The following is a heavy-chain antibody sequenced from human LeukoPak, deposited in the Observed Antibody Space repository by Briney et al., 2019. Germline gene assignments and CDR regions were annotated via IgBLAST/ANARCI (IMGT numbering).Heavy chain of an antibody. CDR2: IYYSGST. Sequence: SETLSLTCTVSGGSISSYYWSWIRQPPGKGLEWIGYIYYSGSTNYNPSLKSRVTISVDTSKNQFSLKLSSVTAADTAVYYCARERPGYYDSSGYYGTVLDYWGQGTLVTVSP. D-gene: IGHD3-22*01. CDR1: GGSISSYY. J-gene: IGHJ4*02. V-gene: IGHV4-59*01. CDR3: ARERPGYYDSSGYYGTVLDY.